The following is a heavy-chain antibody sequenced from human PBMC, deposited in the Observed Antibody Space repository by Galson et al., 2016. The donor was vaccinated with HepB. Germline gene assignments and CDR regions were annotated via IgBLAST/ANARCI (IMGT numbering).Heavy chain of an antibody. V-gene: IGHV6-1*01. CDR1: GDSVSTNSAA. CDR2: TYYRSTWKN. D-gene: IGHD1-7*01. Sequence: CAISGDSVSTNSAAWNWIRQSPSRGLEWLGRTYYRSTWKNDYAVSVTSRVTINADTYRNHFSLTLDSVTPEDTAAYYCARSIGTTSSNYYYYGLDVWGLGTPVTASS. J-gene: IGHJ6*02. CDR3: ARSIGTTSSNYYYYGLDV.